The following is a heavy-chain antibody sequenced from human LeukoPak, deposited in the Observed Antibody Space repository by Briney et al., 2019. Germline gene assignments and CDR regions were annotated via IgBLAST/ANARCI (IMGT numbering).Heavy chain of an antibody. CDR2: IYYSGST. V-gene: IGHV4-59*01. CDR1: GGSISSYY. D-gene: IGHD3-10*01. CDR3: AREPLGAGDFDY. J-gene: IGHJ4*02. Sequence: KSSETLSLTCTVSGGSISSYYWSWIRQPPGKGLEWIGYIYYSGSTNYNPSLKSRVTISVDTSKNQFSLKLSSVTAADTAVYYCAREPLGAGDFDYWGQGTLVTVSS.